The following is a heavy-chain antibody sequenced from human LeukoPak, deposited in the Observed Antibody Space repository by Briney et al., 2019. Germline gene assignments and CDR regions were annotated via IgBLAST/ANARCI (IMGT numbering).Heavy chain of an antibody. V-gene: IGHV4-38-2*02. CDR2: IYHSGST. CDR3: ARGAGPTTYSDY. J-gene: IGHJ4*02. Sequence: SETLSLTCTVSGYSISSGYYWGWIRQPPGKGLEWIGSIYHSGSTYYNPSLKIRVTISVDTSKNQFSLKLSSVTAADTAVYYCARGAGPTTYSDYWGQGTLVTVSS. CDR1: GYSISSGYY. D-gene: IGHD1/OR15-1a*01.